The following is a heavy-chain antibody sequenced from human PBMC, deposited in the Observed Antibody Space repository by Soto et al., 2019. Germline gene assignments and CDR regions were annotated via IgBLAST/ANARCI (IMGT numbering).Heavy chain of an antibody. J-gene: IGHJ4*02. D-gene: IGHD3-10*01. Sequence: PGGSLRLSCAASGYTFSSYGMHWVRQAPGKGLEWVAVIWYDGSNKYYADSVKGRFTISRDNSKNTLYLQMNSLRAEDTAVYYCARDSPLSGAKDYWGQGPLVTVSS. V-gene: IGHV3-33*01. CDR3: ARDSPLSGAKDY. CDR1: GYTFSSYG. CDR2: IWYDGSNK.